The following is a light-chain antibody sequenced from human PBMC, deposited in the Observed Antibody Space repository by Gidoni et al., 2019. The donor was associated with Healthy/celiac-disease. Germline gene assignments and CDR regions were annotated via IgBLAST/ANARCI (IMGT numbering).Light chain of an antibody. J-gene: IGKJ2*01. CDR3: QQYYSTPYT. CDR2: WAS. Sequence: GSLGERATINCKSSQSVLYSSNNKNYLAWYQKKPGQPPKLLIYWASTRESGVPDRFSGSGSGTDFTLTINSLQAEDVAVYYCQQYYSTPYTFGQGTKLEIK. V-gene: IGKV4-1*01. CDR1: QSVLYSSNNKNY.